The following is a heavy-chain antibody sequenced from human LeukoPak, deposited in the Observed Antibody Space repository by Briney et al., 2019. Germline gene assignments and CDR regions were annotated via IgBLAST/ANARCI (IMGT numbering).Heavy chain of an antibody. Sequence: GGSLRLSCAVSGFPFSIYEMNWVRQAPGKGLEWVSNIGNSGTTRYYADSVKGRFSISRDNAKNSLYLQMNSLRVEDTGVYYCALLAVASDFDYWGQGALVTVSS. CDR3: ALLAVASDFDY. J-gene: IGHJ4*02. V-gene: IGHV3-48*03. CDR2: IGNSGTTR. D-gene: IGHD6-19*01. CDR1: GFPFSIYE.